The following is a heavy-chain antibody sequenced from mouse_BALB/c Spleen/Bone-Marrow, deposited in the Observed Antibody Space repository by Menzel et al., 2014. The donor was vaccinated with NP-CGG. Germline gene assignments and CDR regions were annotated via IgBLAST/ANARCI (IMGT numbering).Heavy chain of an antibody. V-gene: IGHV1S30*01. J-gene: IGHJ4*01. CDR3: ARKKYGIPYAMDY. CDR1: GYSFTGYY. D-gene: IGHD2-10*02. CDR2: ISCYNGAT. Sequence: VQLQQSGPELVKPGASVKISCKASGYSFTGYYMHWVKQSHGKSLEWIGYISCYNGATSYNQKFKGKATFTVDTSSSTAYMQLNSLTSGDSAVYYCARKKYGIPYAMDYWGQGTSVTVSS.